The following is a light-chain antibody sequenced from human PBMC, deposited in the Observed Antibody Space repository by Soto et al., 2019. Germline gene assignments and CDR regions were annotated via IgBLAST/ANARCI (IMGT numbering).Light chain of an antibody. CDR2: GNS. V-gene: IGLV1-40*01. Sequence: QSVLTQPPSVSGAPGQRVTISCTGSSSNIGAGYDVHWYQQLPGTAPKLLIYGNSNRPSGVPDRFSGSKFGTSASLAITGLQAEDEADYYCQSYDSSLSGSNVFGTGTKVTVL. CDR3: QSYDSSLSGSNV. CDR1: SSNIGAGYD. J-gene: IGLJ1*01.